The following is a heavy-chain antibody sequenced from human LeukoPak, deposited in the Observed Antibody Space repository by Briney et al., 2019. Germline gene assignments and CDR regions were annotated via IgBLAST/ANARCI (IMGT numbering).Heavy chain of an antibody. CDR1: GFIFSNDD. D-gene: IGHD3-16*02. V-gene: IGHV3-33*01. CDR2: IWFDGSNK. Sequence: GRSLRLSCAASGFIFSNDDMHWVRQAPGKGLEWVAFIWFDGSNKHYADSVKGRFTISRDNSEDTLYLQMNSLRAEDTAVYYCARDYQEAFDYWGQGTLVTVSS. J-gene: IGHJ4*02. CDR3: ARDYQEAFDY.